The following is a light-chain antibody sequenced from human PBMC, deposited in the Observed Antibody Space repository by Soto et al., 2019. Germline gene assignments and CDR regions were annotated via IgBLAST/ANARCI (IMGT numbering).Light chain of an antibody. CDR3: QQRSNWPLT. J-gene: IGKJ4*01. V-gene: IGKV3-11*01. CDR2: DAS. CDR1: QSVSSY. Sequence: EIVLTQSPATLSLSPGERVTLSCRASQSVSSYLAWYQQKPGQAPRLLIYDASNRATGIPARFSGSGSGTDFTLTIRSLEPEDFAVYYCQQRSNWPLTFGGGTKVEIK.